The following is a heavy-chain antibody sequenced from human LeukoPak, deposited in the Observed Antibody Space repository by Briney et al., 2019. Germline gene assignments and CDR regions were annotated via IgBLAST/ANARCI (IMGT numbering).Heavy chain of an antibody. CDR2: IYPGDSHT. Sequence: GESLKVSCKGSGYSFTSYWIGWVRQMPGKGLEWIGIIYPGDSHTRYSPSFQGQVTFSADKSISTAYLQWSSLKASDTAMYYCARLGFGTRYYYYMDVWGKGTTVTTSS. CDR3: ARLGFGTRYYYYMDV. J-gene: IGHJ6*03. V-gene: IGHV5-51*01. CDR1: GYSFTSYW. D-gene: IGHD3-10*01.